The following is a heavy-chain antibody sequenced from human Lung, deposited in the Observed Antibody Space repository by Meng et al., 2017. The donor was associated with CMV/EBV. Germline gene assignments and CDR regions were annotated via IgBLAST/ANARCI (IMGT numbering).Heavy chain of an antibody. CDR1: RYILVTYT. V-gene: IGHV3-21*05. Sequence: SGSAFRYILVTYTRHGLRQALGKGLEWGACISSRDNSVYYADSLSVRITISRDTLKLPMYLQRTSVTADYTATYYRARQAADPGSDLWGQGTLVTVSS. CDR2: ISSRDNSV. CDR3: ARQAADPGSDL. D-gene: IGHD6-13*01. J-gene: IGHJ5*02.